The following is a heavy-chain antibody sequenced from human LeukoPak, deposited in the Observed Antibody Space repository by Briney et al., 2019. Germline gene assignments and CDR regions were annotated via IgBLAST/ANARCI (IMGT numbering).Heavy chain of an antibody. CDR3: ARPRYDSSGYYPGWFDP. CDR1: GASISSGY. J-gene: IGHJ5*02. V-gene: IGHV4-59*08. Sequence: PSETLSLTCTVSGASISSGYWSWIRQPPGKGLEWVGYIYYSGSTNYNPSLKSRVTISVDTSKNQFSLKLSSVTAADTAVYYCARPRYDSSGYYPGWFDPWGQGTLVTVSS. D-gene: IGHD3-22*01. CDR2: IYYSGST.